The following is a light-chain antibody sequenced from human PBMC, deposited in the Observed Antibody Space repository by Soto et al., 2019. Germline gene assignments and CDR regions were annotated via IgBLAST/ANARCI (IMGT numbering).Light chain of an antibody. V-gene: IGKV1-5*03. Sequence: DIQMTQSPSTLSASVGDRVTIACRANQSISTYLAWYQQKPGKVPKLLIYKASNLESGVPARFSGSGSGTEFTLTRSSLQPDDFATYSCQQYNTDSWTFGQGTNVETK. CDR1: QSISTY. CDR3: QQYNTDSWT. J-gene: IGKJ1*01. CDR2: KAS.